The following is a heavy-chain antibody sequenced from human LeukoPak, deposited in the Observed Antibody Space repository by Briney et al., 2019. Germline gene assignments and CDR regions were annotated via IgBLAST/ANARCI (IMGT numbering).Heavy chain of an antibody. V-gene: IGHV4-31*03. CDR2: IYYSGST. CDR1: GGSISSGGYY. J-gene: IGHJ4*02. D-gene: IGHD3-9*01. CDR3: ASGLASMDYDILAGYATFDY. Sequence: SETLSLTCTVSGGSISSGGYYWSWIRQHPGKGLEGIGYIYYSGSTYYNPSLKSRVTISVDTSKNQFSLKLSSVTAADTAVYYCASGLASMDYDILAGYATFDYWGQGTLVTVSS.